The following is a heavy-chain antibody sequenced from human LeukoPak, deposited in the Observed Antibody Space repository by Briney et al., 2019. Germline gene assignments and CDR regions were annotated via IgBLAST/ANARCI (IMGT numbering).Heavy chain of an antibody. D-gene: IGHD2-2*01. CDR3: AKRDIVVVPAAIVGWFDP. CDR1: GFTFSSYA. V-gene: IGHV3-23*01. Sequence: GGPLRLSCAASGFTFSSYAMSWVRQAPGKGLEWVSAISGSGGSTYYADSVKGRFTISRDNSKNTLYLQMNSLRAEDTAVYYCAKRDIVVVPAAIVGWFDPWGQGTLVTVSS. CDR2: ISGSGGST. J-gene: IGHJ5*02.